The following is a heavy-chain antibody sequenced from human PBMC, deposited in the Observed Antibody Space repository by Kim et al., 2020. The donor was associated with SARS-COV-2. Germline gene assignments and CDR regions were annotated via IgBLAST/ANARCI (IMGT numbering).Heavy chain of an antibody. CDR3: ARGVKVPAAIWISYYYYYMDV. J-gene: IGHJ6*03. V-gene: IGHV1-8*01. Sequence: ASVKVSCKASGYTFTSYDINWVRQATGQGLEWMGWMNPNSGNTGYAQKFQGRVTMTRNTSISTAYMELSSLRSEDTAGYYCARGVKVPAAIWISYYYYYMDVWGKGTTVTVSS. D-gene: IGHD2-2*01. CDR1: GYTFTSYD. CDR2: MNPNSGNT.